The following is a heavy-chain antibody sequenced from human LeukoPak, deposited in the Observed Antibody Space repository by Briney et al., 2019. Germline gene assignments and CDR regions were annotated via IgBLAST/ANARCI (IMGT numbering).Heavy chain of an antibody. CDR2: IYYSGST. V-gene: IGHV4-59*01. Sequence: SETLSLTCTVSGGSISSYYWSWIRQPPGKGLEWIGYIYYSGSTNYNPSLKSRVTISVDTSKNQFFLKLSSVTAADTAVYYCARGVVATITDYWGQGTLVTVSS. J-gene: IGHJ4*02. CDR3: ARGVVATITDY. CDR1: GGSISSYY. D-gene: IGHD5-12*01.